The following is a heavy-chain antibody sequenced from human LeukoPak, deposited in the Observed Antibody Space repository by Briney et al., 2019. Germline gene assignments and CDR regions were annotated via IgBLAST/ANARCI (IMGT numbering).Heavy chain of an antibody. CDR1: GGSLSGYY. Sequence: SETLSFTCAVYGGSLSGYYWGWIRQPPGKGLEWSGEINHSGSTNYNPSLNSRVTISVDTSKNPLSLKLSSMTAADTALYYCARQWLVSPLFYYWGQGTLVTVSS. J-gene: IGHJ4*02. D-gene: IGHD6-19*01. V-gene: IGHV4-34*01. CDR3: ARQWLVSPLFYY. CDR2: INHSGST.